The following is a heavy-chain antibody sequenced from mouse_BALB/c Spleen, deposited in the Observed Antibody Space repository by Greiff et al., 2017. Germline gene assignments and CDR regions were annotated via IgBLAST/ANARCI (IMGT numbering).Heavy chain of an antibody. D-gene: IGHD2-1*01. CDR1: GFTFSSFG. Sequence: EVQRVESGGGLVQPGGSRKLSCEASGFTFSSFGMHWVRQAPEKGLEWVAYISSGSSTIYYADTVKGRFTISRDNPKNTLFLQMTSLRSEDTAMYYCARGGNSGYFDYWGQGTTLTVSS. CDR2: ISSGSSTI. V-gene: IGHV5-17*02. CDR3: ARGGNSGYFDY. J-gene: IGHJ2*01.